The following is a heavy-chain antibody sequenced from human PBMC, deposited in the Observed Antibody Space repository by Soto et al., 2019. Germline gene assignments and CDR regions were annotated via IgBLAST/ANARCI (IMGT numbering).Heavy chain of an antibody. CDR1: GYTFTGYY. D-gene: IGHD1-26*01. CDR3: ARRGLIVGATRAFDI. CDR2: INPNSGGT. J-gene: IGHJ3*02. Sequence: QVQLVQSGAEVKKPGASVKVSCKASGYTFTGYYMHWVRQAPGQGLEWMGWINPNSGGTNYAQKFQGRVTITADESTSTAYMELSSLRSEDTAVYYCARRGLIVGATRAFDIWGQGTMVTVSS. V-gene: IGHV1-2*02.